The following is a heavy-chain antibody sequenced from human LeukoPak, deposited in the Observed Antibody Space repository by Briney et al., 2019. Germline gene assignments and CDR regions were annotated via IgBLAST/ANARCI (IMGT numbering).Heavy chain of an antibody. CDR2: INSDGSRT. J-gene: IGHJ6*03. CDR3: ARIPADDYGDYYYCYYMDV. Sequence: GGSLRLSCAASGFTLSSHWMHWVRQAPGKGLVWVSRINSDGSRTYYADSVKGRFTISRDNAKNTLYLQMNSLRAEDTAVYYCARIPADDYGDYYYCYYMDVWGKGTTVTVSS. D-gene: IGHD4-17*01. V-gene: IGHV3-74*01. CDR1: GFTLSSHW.